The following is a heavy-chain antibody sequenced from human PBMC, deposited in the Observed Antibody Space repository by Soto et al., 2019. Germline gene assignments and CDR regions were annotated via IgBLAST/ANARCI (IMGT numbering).Heavy chain of an antibody. CDR2: ISAYNGNT. D-gene: IGHD6-13*01. CDR3: AREGSSWYSTEYFQH. Sequence: ASVKVSCKASGYTFTSYGISWVRQAPGQGLEWMGWISAYNGNTNYAQKLQGRVTMTTDTSTSTAYMELRSLRSDDTAVYYCAREGSSWYSTEYFQHWGQGTLVTVPQ. J-gene: IGHJ1*01. V-gene: IGHV1-18*01. CDR1: GYTFTSYG.